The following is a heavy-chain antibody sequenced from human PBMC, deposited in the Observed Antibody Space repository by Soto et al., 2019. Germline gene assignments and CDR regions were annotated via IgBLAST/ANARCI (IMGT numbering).Heavy chain of an antibody. V-gene: IGHV1-18*01. CDR3: ARDGWFGEFGAFDI. CDR2: MKSDTGNT. D-gene: IGHD3-10*01. CDR1: GYTFTSYA. J-gene: IGHJ3*02. Sequence: QVQLVQSGPEVKKPGASVKVSCKASGYTFTSYAITWVRQAPGQGLEWMGWMKSDTGNTYYAQKFQGRVTMTTDTSTLTAHLELRSLRSDDTAVYYCARDGWFGEFGAFDIWGQGTMVTVSS.